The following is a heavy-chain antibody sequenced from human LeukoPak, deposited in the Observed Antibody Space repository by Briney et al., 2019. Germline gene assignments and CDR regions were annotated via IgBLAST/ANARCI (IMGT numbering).Heavy chain of an antibody. CDR1: GFTFSSYG. Sequence: GGSLRLSCAASGFTFSSYGMHWVRQAPGKGLEWVAVIWYYGSNKYYADSVKGRFTISRDNSKNTLYLQMNSLRAEDTAVYYCARDQLAAAAPVSIDYWGQGTLVTVSS. V-gene: IGHV3-33*01. CDR3: ARDQLAAAAPVSIDY. D-gene: IGHD6-13*01. J-gene: IGHJ4*02. CDR2: IWYYGSNK.